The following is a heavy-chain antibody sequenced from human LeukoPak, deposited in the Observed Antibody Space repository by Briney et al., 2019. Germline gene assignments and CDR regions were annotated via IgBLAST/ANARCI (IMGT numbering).Heavy chain of an antibody. V-gene: IGHV4-59*01. D-gene: IGHD6-13*01. CDR1: GASISRYY. CDR3: ARLPAAAGVCSLDH. CDR2: IAYSGST. Sequence: PSETLSLTCTVSGASISRYYWSWIRLPPGKGLEWIGYIAYSGSTNYNPTLRSRVTISLETSRNQFSLKLSSVTAADTAFYYCARLPAAAGVCSLDHWGHGTLVTVSS. J-gene: IGHJ4*01.